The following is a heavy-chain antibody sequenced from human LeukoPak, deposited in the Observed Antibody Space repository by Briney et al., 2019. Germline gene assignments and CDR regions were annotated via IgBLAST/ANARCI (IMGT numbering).Heavy chain of an antibody. V-gene: IGHV4-4*07. CDR2: IYTSGST. Sequence: SETLSLTCTVSGGSISSYYWSWIRQPAGKGLEWIGRIYTSGSTNYNPSLKSRVTMSVDTSKNQFSLKLSSVTAADTAVYYCARVSYSSGWYEIGPWGQGTLVTVSS. D-gene: IGHD6-19*01. J-gene: IGHJ5*02. CDR1: GGSISSYY. CDR3: ARVSYSSGWYEIGP.